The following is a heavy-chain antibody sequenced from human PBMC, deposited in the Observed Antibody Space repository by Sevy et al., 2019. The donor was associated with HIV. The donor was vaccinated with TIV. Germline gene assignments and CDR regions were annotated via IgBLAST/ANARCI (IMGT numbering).Heavy chain of an antibody. D-gene: IGHD3-10*01. Sequence: GGSLRLSCAASGFSFSWYWMSWVRPTPEKGLEWVANIKQDGSEKNYVDSVKGRLTISRDNAKNSLYLQMNRLRDEDTAVYYCASKGGSQPNDAFDTWGQGTMVTVSS. CDR1: GFSFSWYW. CDR2: IKQDGSEK. J-gene: IGHJ3*02. V-gene: IGHV3-7*01. CDR3: ASKGGSQPNDAFDT.